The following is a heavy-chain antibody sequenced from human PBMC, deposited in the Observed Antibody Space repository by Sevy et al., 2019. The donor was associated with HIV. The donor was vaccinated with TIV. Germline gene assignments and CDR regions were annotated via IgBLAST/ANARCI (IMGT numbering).Heavy chain of an antibody. CDR2: INHSGST. Sequence: SETLSLTRAVYGGSFSGYYWSWIRQPPGKGLEWIGEINHSGSTNYNPSLKSRVTISVDTSKNQFSLKLSSVTAADTAVYYCARAVGATGNWFDPWGQGTLVTVSS. D-gene: IGHD1-26*01. CDR1: GGSFSGYY. J-gene: IGHJ5*02. CDR3: ARAVGATGNWFDP. V-gene: IGHV4-34*01.